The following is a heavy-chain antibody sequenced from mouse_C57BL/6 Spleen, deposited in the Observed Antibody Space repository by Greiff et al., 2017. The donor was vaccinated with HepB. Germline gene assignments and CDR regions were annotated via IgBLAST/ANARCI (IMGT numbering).Heavy chain of an antibody. D-gene: IGHD2-4*01. CDR3: ARGGYDYDGFAY. CDR2: IYPGSGNT. V-gene: IGHV1-66*01. J-gene: IGHJ3*01. CDR1: GYSFTSYY. Sequence: VKLQESGPELVKPGASVKISCKASGYSFTSYYIHWVKQRPGQGLEWIGWIYPGSGNTKYNEKFKGKATLTADTSSSTAYMQLSSLTSEDSAVYYCARGGYDYDGFAYWGQGTLVTVSA.